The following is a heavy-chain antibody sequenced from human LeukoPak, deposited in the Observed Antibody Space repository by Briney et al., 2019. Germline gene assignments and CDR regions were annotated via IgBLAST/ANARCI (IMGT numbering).Heavy chain of an antibody. D-gene: IGHD1-14*01. CDR2: IYHSGST. J-gene: IGHJ4*02. V-gene: IGHV4-30-2*01. Sequence: PSQTLSLTCAVSGGSISSGGYSWRWIRQPPGKGLEWIGYIYHSGSTYYNPSLKSRVTISVDRSKNQFSLKLSSVTAADTAVYDCARVSGSEPRYDYWGQGTLVTVSS. CDR1: GGSISSGGYS. CDR3: ARVSGSEPRYDY.